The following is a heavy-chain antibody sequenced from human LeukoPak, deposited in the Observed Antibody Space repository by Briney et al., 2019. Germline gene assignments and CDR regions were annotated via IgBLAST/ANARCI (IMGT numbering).Heavy chain of an antibody. J-gene: IGHJ4*02. D-gene: IGHD5-12*01. CDR3: ARGNSGYSGYDLDY. CDR2: IYHSGST. Sequence: SETLSLTCAVSGGSISSGGYSWSWIRQPPGKGLERIGYIYHSGSTYYNPSLKSRVTISVDRSKNQFSLKLSSVTAADTAVYYCARGNSGYSGYDLDYWGQGTLVTVSS. V-gene: IGHV4-30-2*01. CDR1: GGSISSGGYS.